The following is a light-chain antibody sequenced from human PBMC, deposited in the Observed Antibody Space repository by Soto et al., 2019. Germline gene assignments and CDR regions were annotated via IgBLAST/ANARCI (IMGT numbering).Light chain of an antibody. J-gene: IGKJ3*01. CDR1: QSVSSY. V-gene: IGKV3-11*01. CDR2: DAS. Sequence: EIVLTQSPATLSLSPGERATLSCRASQSVSSYLAWYQQKPGQAPRLLIYDASNRATGIPARFSGSGSGTDFTLTISSLEPEDFAVYYCQQRSHWPFTFGPGTKGDIK. CDR3: QQRSHWPFT.